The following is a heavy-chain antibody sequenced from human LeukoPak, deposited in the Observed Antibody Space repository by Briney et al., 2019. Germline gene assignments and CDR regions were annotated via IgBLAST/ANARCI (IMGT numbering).Heavy chain of an antibody. J-gene: IGHJ6*02. Sequence: SETLSLTCTVPGGSISSYYWSWIRQPAGKGLEWIGRIYTSGSTNYNPSLKSRVTLSVDTSKNQFSLKLSSVTAADTAVYYCARDVEAVAGWYYYYGMDVWGQGTTVTVSS. CDR3: ARDVEAVAGWYYYYGMDV. V-gene: IGHV4-4*07. CDR2: IYTSGST. CDR1: GGSISSYY. D-gene: IGHD6-19*01.